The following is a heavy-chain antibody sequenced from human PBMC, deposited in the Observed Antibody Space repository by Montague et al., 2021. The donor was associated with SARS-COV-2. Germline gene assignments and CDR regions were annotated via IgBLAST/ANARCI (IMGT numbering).Heavy chain of an antibody. CDR3: ARLQGGRRLMDY. CDR1: GASVGSSD. CDR2: FYSVGST. V-gene: IGHV4-59*02. J-gene: IGHJ4*02. Sequence: SETLSLTCTVSGASVGSSDWGWIRQSPGKGLEWIGYFYSVGSTDYNPSLKSRATISRDTSKNQFSLKVRSVTAADTVVYYCARLQGGRRLMDYWGQGTLVTVPS. D-gene: IGHD5-12*01.